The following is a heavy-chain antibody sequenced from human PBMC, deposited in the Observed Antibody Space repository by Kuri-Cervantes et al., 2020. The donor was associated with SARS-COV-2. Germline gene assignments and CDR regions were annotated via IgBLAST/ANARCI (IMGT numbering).Heavy chain of an antibody. Sequence: SETLSLTCAVSGYSISSGYYWGWIRQPPGKGLEWIGSIYHSGSTYYNPSLKSRLTISVETSKNQFSLTLSSVTAADTAVYYCARRGRTGEGDTWGQGTLVTVSS. CDR3: ARRGRTGEGDT. CDR1: GYSISSGYY. D-gene: IGHD7-27*01. J-gene: IGHJ5*02. CDR2: IYHSGST. V-gene: IGHV4-38-2*01.